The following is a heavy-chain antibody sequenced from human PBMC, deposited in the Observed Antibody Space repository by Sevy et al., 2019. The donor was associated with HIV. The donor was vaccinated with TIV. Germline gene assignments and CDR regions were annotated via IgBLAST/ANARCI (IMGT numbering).Heavy chain of an antibody. D-gene: IGHD3-22*01. CDR2: INWNGGRS. CDR3: ARGGERPRYYDSREGHFDH. V-gene: IGHV3-20*04. Sequence: GGSLRLSCAASGFTFDDFGMSWVRQAPGKGLEWVSAINWNGGRSAYGDSVKGRFTISRDNAKNSLDLQMNSLRVEDTAFYYCARGGERPRYYDSREGHFDHRGQGTLVTVSS. CDR1: GFTFDDFG. J-gene: IGHJ4*02.